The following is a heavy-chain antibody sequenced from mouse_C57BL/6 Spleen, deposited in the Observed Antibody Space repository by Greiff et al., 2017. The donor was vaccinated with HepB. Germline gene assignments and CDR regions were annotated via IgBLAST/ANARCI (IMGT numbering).Heavy chain of an antibody. J-gene: IGHJ3*01. Sequence: QVQLQQPGAELVRPGTSVKLSCKASGYTFTSYWMHWVKQRPGQGLEWIGVIDPSDSYTNYNQKFKGKATLTVDTSSSTAYMQLSSLTSEDSAVYYCARGNSNYRFAYWGQGTLVTVSA. CDR1: GYTFTSYW. CDR2: IDPSDSYT. V-gene: IGHV1-59*01. CDR3: ARGNSNYRFAY. D-gene: IGHD2-5*01.